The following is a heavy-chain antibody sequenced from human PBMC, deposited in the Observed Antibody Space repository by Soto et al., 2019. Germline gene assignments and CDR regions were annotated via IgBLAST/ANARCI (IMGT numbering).Heavy chain of an antibody. CDR1: AFTFSDFA. V-gene: IGHV3-30-3*01. CDR3: ARAGFHFGLDV. CDR2: MSSDGTTI. D-gene: IGHD3-9*01. J-gene: IGHJ6*02. Sequence: ESGGGVVQPGRSLRLSCAASAFTFSDFAMHWVRQAPGKGLEWMAVMSSDGTTIYYAGSVKGRFTISRDNFKSTLYLQMNSLRPDDTAVYYCARAGFHFGLDVWGLGTTVTVS.